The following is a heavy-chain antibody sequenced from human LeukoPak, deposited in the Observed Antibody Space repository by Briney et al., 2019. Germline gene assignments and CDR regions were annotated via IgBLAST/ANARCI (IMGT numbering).Heavy chain of an antibody. J-gene: IGHJ3*02. CDR2: IIPIFGTA. V-gene: IGHV1-69*13. D-gene: IGHD3-22*01. CDR3: ARRVINAFDI. CDR1: GGTFSSYA. Sequence: ASVKVSCKASGGTFSSYAISWVRQAPGQGLEWMGGIIPIFGTANYAQKFQGRVAITADESTSTAYMELSSLRSEDTAVYYCARRVINAFDIWGQGTMVTVSS.